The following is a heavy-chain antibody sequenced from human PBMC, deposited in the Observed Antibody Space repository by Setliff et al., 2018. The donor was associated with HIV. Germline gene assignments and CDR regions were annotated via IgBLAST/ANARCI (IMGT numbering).Heavy chain of an antibody. D-gene: IGHD3-16*01. J-gene: IGHJ4*02. V-gene: IGHV4-59*11. Sequence: SETLSLTCTVSGDSISSHSWSWIRQPPGKGLEWIGTLYHSGSPIYNPSLKSRVTISAATSKNVFSLNMTSVTAADTAVYFCARTRGRALVSYYFDNWGQGRLVTVSS. CDR2: LYHSGSP. CDR3: ARTRGRALVSYYFDN. CDR1: GDSISSHS.